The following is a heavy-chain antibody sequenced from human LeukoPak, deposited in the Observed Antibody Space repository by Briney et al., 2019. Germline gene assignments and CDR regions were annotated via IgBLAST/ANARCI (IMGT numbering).Heavy chain of an antibody. CDR3: ARMALDRGDSIGFDS. D-gene: IGHD2-21*02. J-gene: IGHJ5*01. Sequence: ASVKVSCKASGYTFTDYFIHWVRQAPGQGLEWMGWINPNIGDARYAQQFQDRVTMTRDRSISTAYMELSRLTSDDTAVYYCARMALDRGDSIGFDSWGQGTLVTVSS. V-gene: IGHV1-2*02. CDR1: GYTFTDYF. CDR2: INPNIGDA.